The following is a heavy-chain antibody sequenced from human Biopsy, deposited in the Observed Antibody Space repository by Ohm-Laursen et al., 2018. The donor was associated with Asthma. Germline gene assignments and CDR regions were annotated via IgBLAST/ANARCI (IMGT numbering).Heavy chain of an antibody. CDR3: AKATLGDIGKDY. Sequence: RSLRLSCAASGFDFSDYTMNWVRQAPGKGLEWVSGISWNSGSIGYADSVKGRFTISRDNAKNSLYLQMNSLRVEDTALYYCAKATLGDIGKDYWGQGTLVTVSS. D-gene: IGHD2-21*01. J-gene: IGHJ4*02. V-gene: IGHV3-9*01. CDR2: ISWNSGSI. CDR1: GFDFSDYT.